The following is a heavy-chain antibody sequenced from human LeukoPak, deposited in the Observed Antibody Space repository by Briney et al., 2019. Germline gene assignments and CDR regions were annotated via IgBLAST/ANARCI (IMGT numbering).Heavy chain of an antibody. CDR2: ISSSSSYI. V-gene: IGHV3-21*01. CDR1: GFTFSSYS. Sequence: PGGSLRLSCAASGFTFSSYSMNWVRQAPGKGLEWVSSISSSSSYIYYADSVKGRFTISRDNAKNSLHLQMNSLRAEDTAVYYCARDLASIYDFWSGYTYYFDYWGQGTLVTVSS. J-gene: IGHJ4*02. CDR3: ARDLASIYDFWSGYTYYFDY. D-gene: IGHD3-3*01.